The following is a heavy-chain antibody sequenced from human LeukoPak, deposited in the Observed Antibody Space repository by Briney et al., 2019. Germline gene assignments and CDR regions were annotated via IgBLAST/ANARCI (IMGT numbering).Heavy chain of an antibody. CDR1: GGSIYYYY. CDR3: ARESMGDFDY. D-gene: IGHD2/OR15-2a*01. V-gene: IGHV4-4*07. J-gene: IGHJ4*02. Sequence: PSETLSLTCTVSGGSIYYYYWTWVRQPAGKGLEWIGRIYTSGSTNYNPSLKSRVTMSVDTSKNQFSLTLNSVTSADTAVYFCARESMGDFDYWSQGTLVTVSS. CDR2: IYTSGST.